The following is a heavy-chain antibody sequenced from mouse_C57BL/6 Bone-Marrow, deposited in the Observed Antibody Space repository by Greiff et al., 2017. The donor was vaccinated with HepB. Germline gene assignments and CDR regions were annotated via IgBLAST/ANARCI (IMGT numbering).Heavy chain of an antibody. CDR2: ISSGGSYT. V-gene: IGHV5-6*01. J-gene: IGHJ2*01. CDR3: ARRLLRYDY. CDR1: GFTFSSYG. Sequence: EVQGVESGGGLVKPGGSLKLSCAASGFTFSSYGMSWVRQTPDKRLEWVATISSGGSYTYYPDSVKGRFTISRDNAKNTLYLQMSSLKSEDTAMYYCARRLLRYDYWGQGTTLTVSS. D-gene: IGHD1-1*01.